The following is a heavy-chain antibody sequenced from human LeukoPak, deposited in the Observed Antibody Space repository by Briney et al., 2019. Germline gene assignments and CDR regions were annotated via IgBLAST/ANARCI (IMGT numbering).Heavy chain of an antibody. J-gene: IGHJ5*02. CDR2: INHSGST. V-gene: IGHV4-34*01. Sequence: PSETLSLTCAVYGGSFSGYYWRWIRQPPGKGLEWIGEINHSGSTNYNPSLKSRVTISVDTSKNQFSLKLSSVTAADTAVYYCARVRRVARPGWFDPWGQGTLVTVSS. CDR1: GGSFSGYY. CDR3: ARVRRVARPGWFDP. D-gene: IGHD2-15*01.